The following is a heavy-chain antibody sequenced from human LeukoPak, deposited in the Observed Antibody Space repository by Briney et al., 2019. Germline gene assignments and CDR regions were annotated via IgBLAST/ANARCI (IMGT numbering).Heavy chain of an antibody. Sequence: SETLSLTCTVSGVSISSYYWSWIRQPPGKGLEWIGYIYYSGSTNYNPSLKSRVTISVDTSKNQFSLKLSSVTAADTAVYYCARVSRSCSGGSCYNWFDPWGQGTLVTVSS. D-gene: IGHD2-15*01. V-gene: IGHV4-59*01. CDR1: GVSISSYY. J-gene: IGHJ5*02. CDR2: IYYSGST. CDR3: ARVSRSCSGGSCYNWFDP.